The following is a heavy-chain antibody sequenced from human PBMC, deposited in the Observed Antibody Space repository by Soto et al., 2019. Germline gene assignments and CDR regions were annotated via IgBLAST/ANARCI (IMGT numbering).Heavy chain of an antibody. V-gene: IGHV3-23*01. Sequence: GGSLRLSCAASGFTFSTYALSWVRQAPGKGLEWVSAISANGQGIYYADSVRGRFTISRDNSKNTIFLHMDSLRAEDTAVHYCAKDRNYPRDQFNYWGQGTMVTVYS. CDR1: GFTFSTYA. CDR2: ISANGQGI. CDR3: AKDRNYPRDQFNY. D-gene: IGHD1-7*01. J-gene: IGHJ4*02.